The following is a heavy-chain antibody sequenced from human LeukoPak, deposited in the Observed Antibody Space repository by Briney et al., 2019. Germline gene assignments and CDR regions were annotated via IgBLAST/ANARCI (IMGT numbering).Heavy chain of an antibody. V-gene: IGHV1-69*05. CDR3: ARDYGSGSYYNSNYAFDI. CDR2: IIPIFGTA. D-gene: IGHD3-10*01. Sequence: SVKVSCKASGGTFSSYAISWVRQAPGQGLEWMGGIIPIFGTANYAQKFQGRVTITTDESTSTAYMELSSLRSEDTAVYYCARDYGSGSYYNSNYAFDIWGQGTMVTVSS. J-gene: IGHJ3*02. CDR1: GGTFSSYA.